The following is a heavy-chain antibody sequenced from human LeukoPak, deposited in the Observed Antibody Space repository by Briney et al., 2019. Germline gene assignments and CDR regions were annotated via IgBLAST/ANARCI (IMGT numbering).Heavy chain of an antibody. J-gene: IGHJ4*02. CDR1: GGSISTYY. V-gene: IGHV4-59*08. CDR3: ARHSSGWYRGFDY. Sequence: PSETPSLTCTVSGGSISTYYWSWIRQPPGKGLEWIGYIYYSGSTNYNPSLKSRVTISVDTSKNQFSLKLSSVTAADTAVYYCARHSSGWYRGFDYWGQGTLVTVSS. CDR2: IYYSGST. D-gene: IGHD6-19*01.